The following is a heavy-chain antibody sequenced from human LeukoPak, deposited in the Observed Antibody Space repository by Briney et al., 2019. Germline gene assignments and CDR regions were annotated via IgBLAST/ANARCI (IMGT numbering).Heavy chain of an antibody. CDR3: ASPHYYDSSGYYGDYYYYGMDV. CDR2: INPSGGST. V-gene: IGHV1-46*01. Sequence: ASVKVSCKASGYTFTSYYMHWVRQAPGQGLEWMGIINPSGGSTSYAQKFQGRVTMTRDTSTSTVYMELSSLRSEDTAVYYCASPHYYDSSGYYGDYYYYGMDVWGQGTTVTVSS. J-gene: IGHJ6*02. D-gene: IGHD3-22*01. CDR1: GYTFTSYY.